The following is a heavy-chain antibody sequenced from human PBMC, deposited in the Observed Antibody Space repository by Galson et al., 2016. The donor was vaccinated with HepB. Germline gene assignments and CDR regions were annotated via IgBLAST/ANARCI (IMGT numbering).Heavy chain of an antibody. CDR1: GYSFTSYW. J-gene: IGHJ4*02. V-gene: IGHV5-51*03. CDR3: ARPPYYDFWSGFGR. D-gene: IGHD3-3*01. Sequence: QSGAEVKKPGESLKISCKASGYSFTSYWIGWVRQMPGKGLEWMGIIFPGDSDTTYSPSFGGLVTISVDRSFNTAYLQWSSLRASDTAIYYCARPPYYDFWSGFGRWGQGTLVTVSS. CDR2: IFPGDSDT.